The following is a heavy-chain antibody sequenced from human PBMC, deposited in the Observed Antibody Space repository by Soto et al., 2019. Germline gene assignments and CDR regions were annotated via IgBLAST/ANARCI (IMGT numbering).Heavy chain of an antibody. CDR1: GGSISSSNW. J-gene: IGHJ4*02. D-gene: IGHD1-26*01. Sequence: PSETLSLTCAVSGGSISSSNWWSWVRQPPGKGLEWIGEIYHSGSTNYNPSLKSRVTISVDKSKNQFSLKLSSVTAADTAVYYCAKNSGSYYWGRGDPYYYFDYWGQGTLVTVSS. CDR3: AKNSGSYYWGRGDPYYYFDY. CDR2: IYHSGST. V-gene: IGHV4-4*02.